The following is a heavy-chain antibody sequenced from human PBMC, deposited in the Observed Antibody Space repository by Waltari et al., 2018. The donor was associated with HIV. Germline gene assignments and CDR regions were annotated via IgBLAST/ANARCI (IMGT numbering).Heavy chain of an antibody. CDR1: GFSLSTSGVG. CDR2: IYWDDDK. CDR3: AHRRDGDDPASGNFDY. Sequence: QITLKESGPPLVKPTQTLTLTCTFSGFSLSTSGVGVGWIRQPPGKALEWLALIYWDDDKRYNPSLKRSLTITKDTSKNQVVLTMTYMDPVDTATYFCAHRRDGDDPASGNFDYWGPGILVTVSS. D-gene: IGHD2-21*02. V-gene: IGHV2-5*02. J-gene: IGHJ4*02.